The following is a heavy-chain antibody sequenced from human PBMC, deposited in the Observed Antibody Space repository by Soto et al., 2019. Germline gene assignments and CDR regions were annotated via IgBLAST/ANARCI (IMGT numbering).Heavy chain of an antibody. CDR1: GFPFSSYV. Sequence: EVQLLESGGDLVQPGGSLRLSCAASGFPFSSYVMTWVRQAPGKGLEWVSAISGSADSTYYADSVKGRFTISRDNSMNKLYLQMSGLRAEDPDIYYCAPVVSMIRGPFDYWGQGTLVTVSS. J-gene: IGHJ4*02. D-gene: IGHD3-10*01. CDR2: ISGSADST. CDR3: APVVSMIRGPFDY. V-gene: IGHV3-23*01.